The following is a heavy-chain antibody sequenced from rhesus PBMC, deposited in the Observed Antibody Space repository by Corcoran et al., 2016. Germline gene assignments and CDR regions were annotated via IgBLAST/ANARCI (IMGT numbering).Heavy chain of an antibody. CDR2: INVNSGST. V-gene: IGHV4-80*01. J-gene: IGHJ3*01. Sequence: QVQLQESGPGLVKPSETLSLTCAVSGVSFSSYWWSWIRQPPGTGLEWIGVINVNSGSTNYNPSLKSLVTISKDASKNQFALELSSVTAADTAVYYCARYGIAAAPDDAFDFWGQGLRVTVSS. D-gene: IGHD6-25*01. CDR3: ARYGIAAAPDDAFDF. CDR1: GVSFSSYW.